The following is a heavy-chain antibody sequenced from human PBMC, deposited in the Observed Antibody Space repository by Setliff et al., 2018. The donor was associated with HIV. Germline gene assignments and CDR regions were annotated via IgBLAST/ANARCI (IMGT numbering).Heavy chain of an antibody. Sequence: VASVKVSCKASGYTFSDYGISWVRQAPGQGLEWMGWISAHNGRINYAQKFQGRVTMTTDRSTSTAYMELRSLRSDGTAVYYCARDVGRDGYCFDHWGQGTLVTVSS. CDR2: ISAHNGRI. CDR3: ARDVGRDGYCFDH. J-gene: IGHJ4*02. CDR1: GYTFSDYG. V-gene: IGHV1-18*01. D-gene: IGHD5-12*01.